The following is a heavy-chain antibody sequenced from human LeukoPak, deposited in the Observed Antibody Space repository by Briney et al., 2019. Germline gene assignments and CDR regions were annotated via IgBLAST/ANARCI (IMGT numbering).Heavy chain of an antibody. CDR2: ISSSSSYT. D-gene: IGHD3-16*02. CDR3: ARLAGSRYPWYLDL. CDR1: GFTFSDYY. Sequence: GGSLRLSCAASGFTFSDYYMSWIRQAPGKGLEWVSYISSSSSYTNYADSVKGRFSISRDNAKNSLYLQMNSLRADDTAVYYCARLAGSRYPWYLDLWGRGTLVTVSS. V-gene: IGHV3-11*03. J-gene: IGHJ2*01.